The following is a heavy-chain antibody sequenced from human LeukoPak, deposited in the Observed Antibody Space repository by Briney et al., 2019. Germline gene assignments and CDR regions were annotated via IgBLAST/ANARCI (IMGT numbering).Heavy chain of an antibody. D-gene: IGHD1-26*01. Sequence: KGSCETSRFTFYIXALQWVPQARGPRPEGIGWIVVGSGNTNYAQKFQERVTITRDMSTSTAYMGLSSLRSEDTAVYYCAADRWVGATTFDYWGQGTLVTVSS. CDR2: IVVGSGNT. CDR1: RFTFYIXA. V-gene: IGHV1-58*01. CDR3: AADRWVGATTFDY. J-gene: IGHJ4*02.